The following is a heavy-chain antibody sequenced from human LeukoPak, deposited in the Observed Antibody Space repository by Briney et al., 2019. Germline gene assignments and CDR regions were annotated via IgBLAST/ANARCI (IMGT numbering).Heavy chain of an antibody. D-gene: IGHD3-3*01. CDR2: ISSSSSYI. J-gene: IGHJ4*02. CDR3: ARDYPDYDFWSGYTQPFDY. Sequence: PGGSLRLSCAASGFTFSSYSMNWVRQAPGTGLEWVSSISSSSSYIYYADSVKGRFTISRDNAKNSLYLQMNSLRAEDTAVYYCARDYPDYDFWSGYTQPFDYWGQGTLVTVSS. V-gene: IGHV3-21*01. CDR1: GFTFSSYS.